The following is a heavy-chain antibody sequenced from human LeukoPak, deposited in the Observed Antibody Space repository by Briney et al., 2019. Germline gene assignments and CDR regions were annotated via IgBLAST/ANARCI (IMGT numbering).Heavy chain of an antibody. J-gene: IGHJ4*02. D-gene: IGHD5-12*01. CDR3: ATGAGYSYYFDY. CDR1: GDSISSGNYY. Sequence: SQTLSLTCTVSGDSISSGNYYWSWIRQHPGKGLEWIGDIHYSGSTYYNSSLKSRVSISIDTSKSQFSMKVSSVTAADTAVYYCATGAGYSYYFDYWGQGTLVTVSS. V-gene: IGHV4-31*03. CDR2: IHYSGST.